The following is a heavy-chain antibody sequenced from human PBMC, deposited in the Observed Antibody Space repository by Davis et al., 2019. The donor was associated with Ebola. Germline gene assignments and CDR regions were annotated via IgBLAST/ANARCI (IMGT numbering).Heavy chain of an antibody. J-gene: IGHJ5*02. V-gene: IGHV4-59*08. CDR1: GGSISSYS. CDR3: ARLEGGDYYDFWSGYYYPRWFDP. Sequence: SETLSLSCTASGGSISSYSWSWIRQPPGKGLEWIGYIYYSGSTNYNPSLKSRVTISVDTSKNQFSLKLSSVPAADTAVYYCARLEGGDYYDFWSGYYYPRWFDPWGQGTLVTVSS. CDR2: IYYSGST. D-gene: IGHD3-3*01.